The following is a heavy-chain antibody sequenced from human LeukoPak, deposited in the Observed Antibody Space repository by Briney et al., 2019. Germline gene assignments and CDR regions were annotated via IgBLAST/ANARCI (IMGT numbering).Heavy chain of an antibody. CDR3: ARDLSSGQLYDAFDI. V-gene: IGHV1-69*06. CDR2: IIPIFGTA. Sequence: SVKVSCKASGYTFTSYGISWVRQAPGQGLEWMGGIIPIFGTANYAQKFQGRVTITADKSTSTAYMELSSLRSEDTAVYYCARDLSSGQLYDAFDIWGQGTMVTVSS. D-gene: IGHD3-22*01. J-gene: IGHJ3*02. CDR1: GYTFTSYG.